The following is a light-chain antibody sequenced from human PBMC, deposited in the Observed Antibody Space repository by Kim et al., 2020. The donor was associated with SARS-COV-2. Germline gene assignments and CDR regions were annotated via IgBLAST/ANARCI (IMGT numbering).Light chain of an antibody. Sequence: SPGERATLSCSASQSVSSYLAWYQQKPGQAPRLLIYDASNRATGIPARFSGSGSGTDFTLTISSLEPEDFAVYYCQQRSNWPPITFGGGTKVDIK. CDR3: QQRSNWPPIT. CDR1: QSVSSY. V-gene: IGKV3-11*01. J-gene: IGKJ4*01. CDR2: DAS.